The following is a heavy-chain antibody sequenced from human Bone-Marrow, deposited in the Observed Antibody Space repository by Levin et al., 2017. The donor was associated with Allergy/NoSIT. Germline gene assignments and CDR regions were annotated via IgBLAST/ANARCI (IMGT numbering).Heavy chain of an antibody. CDR3: AKEEKQRLLRDY. J-gene: IGHJ4*02. CDR2: ISAMGGST. V-gene: IGHV3-23*01. D-gene: IGHD6-25*01. Sequence: GGSLRLSCAASGFTFSNYAMSWVRQAPGKGLEWVSDISAMGGSTYYADSVKGRFTISRDNSKNTLYLQMNSLRAEDTALYYCAKEEKQRLLRDYWGQGTLVTVSS. CDR1: GFTFSNYA.